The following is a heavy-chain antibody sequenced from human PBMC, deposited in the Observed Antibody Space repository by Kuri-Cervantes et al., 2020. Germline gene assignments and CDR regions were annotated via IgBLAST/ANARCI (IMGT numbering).Heavy chain of an antibody. D-gene: IGHD1-1*01. CDR2: IWYDGSNK. J-gene: IGHJ6*02. CDR3: AKGRSVNWNYFSGMDV. V-gene: IGHV3-30*02. CDR1: GFTFSSYG. Sequence: GGSLRLSCAASGFTFSSYGMHWVRQAPGKGLEWVAVIWYDGSNKYYADSVKGRFSISRDNSKNTLYLQMNSLRAEDTAVYYCAKGRSVNWNYFSGMDVWGQGTTVTVSS.